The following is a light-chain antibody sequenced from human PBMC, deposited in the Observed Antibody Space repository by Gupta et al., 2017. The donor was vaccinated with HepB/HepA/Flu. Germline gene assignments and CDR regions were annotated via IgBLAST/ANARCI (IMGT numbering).Light chain of an antibody. Sequence: QSALTQPPSASGSPGQSVPISCTGTSSDVGGYKYVSWYQQHPGKAPKLIIYEVTKRPSGVPDRFSGSKSGNTASLTVSGLQAEDEADYYCGSYGGSNNMVFGGGTKLTVL. CDR1: SSDVGGYKY. V-gene: IGLV2-8*01. J-gene: IGLJ3*02. CDR2: EVT. CDR3: GSYGGSNNMV.